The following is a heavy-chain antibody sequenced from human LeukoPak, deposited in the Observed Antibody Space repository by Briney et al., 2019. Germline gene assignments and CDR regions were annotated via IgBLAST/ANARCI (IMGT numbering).Heavy chain of an antibody. CDR1: GFTFSSYA. CDR3: ARDEKITMTFKYYYYGMDV. J-gene: IGHJ6*02. V-gene: IGHV3-23*01. Sequence: PGGSLRLSCAASGFTFSSYAMSWVRQAPGKGLEWVSAISGSGGSTYYADSVKGRFTISRDNSKNTLYLQMNSLRAEDTAVYYCARDEKITMTFKYYYYGMDVWGQGTTVTVSS. D-gene: IGHD3-22*01. CDR2: ISGSGGST.